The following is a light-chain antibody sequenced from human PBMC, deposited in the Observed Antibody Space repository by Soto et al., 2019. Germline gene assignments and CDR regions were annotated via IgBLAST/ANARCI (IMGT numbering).Light chain of an antibody. CDR3: QVWNSSSDPWV. Sequence: QAVVTQPPSVSGAPGQRVTLSCTGNTSNLGAGYDVHWYQQLPGAAPKLVIFGNRNRPSGVPERFSGSKSGTSASLAITGFQAEDEADYYCQVWNSSSDPWVFGGGTKLTVL. V-gene: IGLV1-40*01. CDR2: GNR. CDR1: TSNLGAGYD. J-gene: IGLJ3*02.